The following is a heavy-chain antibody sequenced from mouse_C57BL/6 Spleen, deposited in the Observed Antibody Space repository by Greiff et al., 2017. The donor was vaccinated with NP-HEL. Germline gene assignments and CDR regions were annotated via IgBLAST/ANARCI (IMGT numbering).Heavy chain of an antibody. J-gene: IGHJ2*01. CDR3: ASGPGPIDY. Sequence: QVQLQQSGPELVKPGASVKISCKASGYAFSSSWMNWVKQRPGKGLEWIGRIYPGDGDTNYNGKFKGKATLTADKSSSTAYMQLSSLTSEDSAVYFCASGPGPIDYWGQGTTLTVSS. V-gene: IGHV1-82*01. D-gene: IGHD3-1*01. CDR2: IYPGDGDT. CDR1: GYAFSSSW.